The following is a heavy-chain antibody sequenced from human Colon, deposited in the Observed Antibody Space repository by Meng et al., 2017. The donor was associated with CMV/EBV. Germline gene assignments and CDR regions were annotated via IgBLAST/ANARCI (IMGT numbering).Heavy chain of an antibody. V-gene: IGHV3-13*01. Sequence: GGSLSLSCAVSGFTFSSYDMHWVRQATGTGLEWVSAIGTACDTYYPGSVKGRFTISRENAKNSLYLQMNSLRAGDTAVYYCARAPGGGGIVGATDYYYGMDVWGQGTTVTVSS. CDR2: IGTACDT. J-gene: IGHJ6*02. D-gene: IGHD1-26*01. CDR3: ARAPGGGGIVGATDYYYGMDV. CDR1: GFTFSSYD.